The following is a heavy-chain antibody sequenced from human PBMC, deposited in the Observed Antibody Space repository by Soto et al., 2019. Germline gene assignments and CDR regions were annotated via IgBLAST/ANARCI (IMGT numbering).Heavy chain of an antibody. J-gene: IGHJ4*02. Sequence: SQTLSLTCAISGDSASSNSAAWNWIRQSPSRGLEWLGRTYYRSKWYNDYAVSVKSRISINPDTSKNQFALQLHSVPPEDTAVYYCAGYAYDYRFVWGQGTLVTVSS. D-gene: IGHD3-16*01. V-gene: IGHV6-1*01. CDR3: AGYAYDYRFV. CDR2: TYYRSKWYN. CDR1: GDSASSNSAA.